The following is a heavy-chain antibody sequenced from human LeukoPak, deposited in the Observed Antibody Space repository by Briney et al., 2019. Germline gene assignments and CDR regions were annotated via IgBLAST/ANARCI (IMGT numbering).Heavy chain of an antibody. D-gene: IGHD2-15*01. CDR1: GGSISSGGYY. Sequence: SETLSLTCTVSGGSISSGGYYSSWIRQHPGKGLEWIGYIYYSGSTYYSPSLKSRVTISVDTSKNQFSLKLSSVTAADTAVYYCARGVARGANWFDPWGQGTLVTVSS. CDR3: ARGVARGANWFDP. J-gene: IGHJ5*02. V-gene: IGHV4-31*03. CDR2: IYYSGST.